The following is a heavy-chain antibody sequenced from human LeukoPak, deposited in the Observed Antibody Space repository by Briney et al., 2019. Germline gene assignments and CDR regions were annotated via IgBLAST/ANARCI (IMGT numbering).Heavy chain of an antibody. CDR3: ARVDIVATTNYYYYGMDV. CDR2: LCSSSYYI. J-gene: IGHJ6*02. CDR1: GITLSSHG. Sequence: PGGSLRLSCTASGITLSSHGINRVRPAPGKGLALGSPLCSSSYYIYYADSVKGRFTISRDNAKNSLFLQMNSLRAEDTAVYYCARVDIVATTNYYYYGMDVWGQGTTVTVSS. D-gene: IGHD5-12*01. V-gene: IGHV3-21*01.